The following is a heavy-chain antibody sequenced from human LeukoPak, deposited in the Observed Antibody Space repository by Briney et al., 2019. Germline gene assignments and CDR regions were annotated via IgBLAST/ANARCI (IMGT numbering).Heavy chain of an antibody. CDR1: GFTFSDYY. CDR3: ARTQKYYDQGWFDP. CDR2: IYYSGST. J-gene: IGHJ5*02. D-gene: IGHD3-3*01. Sequence: LRLSCAASGFTFSDYYMSWIRQAPGKGLEWIGSIYYSGSTYYNPSLKSRVTISVDTSKNQFSLKLSSVTAADTAVYYCARTQKYYDQGWFDPWGQGTLVTVSS. V-gene: IGHV4-38-2*01.